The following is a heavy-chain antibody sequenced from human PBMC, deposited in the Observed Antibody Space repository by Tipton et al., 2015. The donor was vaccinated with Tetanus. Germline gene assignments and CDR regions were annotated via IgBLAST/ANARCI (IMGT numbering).Heavy chain of an antibody. D-gene: IGHD1-26*01. CDR2: IYSSGST. V-gene: IGHV4-59*12. J-gene: IGHJ4*02. CDR3: ARDQARGARGWNYFDY. CDR1: GGSISGYY. Sequence: LVQPSETLSLTCTVAGGSISGYYWTWIRQPPGKGLEWIGGIYSSGSTYSDPSLKGRVTISVDTSKNQFSLRLNSVTAADTAVYYCARDQARGARGWNYFDYWGLGTLVTVSS.